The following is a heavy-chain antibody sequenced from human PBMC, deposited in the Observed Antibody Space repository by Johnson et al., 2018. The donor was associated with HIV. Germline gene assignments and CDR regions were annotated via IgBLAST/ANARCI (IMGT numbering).Heavy chain of an antibody. D-gene: IGHD3-10*01. V-gene: IGHV3-66*01. J-gene: IGHJ3*02. Sequence: VQLVESGGGVVQPGGSLRLSCAASGFTVSSNYMSWVRQAPEKGLEWVSVIYSGGSTYYADSVKGRFTISRDNSKNTLYLQMNSLRAEDTAVYYCARDSGLLLWSQGGFSAFDIWGQGTMVSVSS. CDR3: ARDSGLLLWSQGGFSAFDI. CDR1: GFTVSSNY. CDR2: IYSGGST.